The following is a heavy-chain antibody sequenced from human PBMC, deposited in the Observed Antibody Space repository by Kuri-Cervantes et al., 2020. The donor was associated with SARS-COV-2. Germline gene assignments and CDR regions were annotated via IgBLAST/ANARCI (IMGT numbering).Heavy chain of an antibody. J-gene: IGHJ3*02. V-gene: IGHV3-30*04. CDR2: ISYDGSNK. Sequence: GESLKISCAASGFTFSGSAMHWVRQAPGKGLEWVAVISYDGSNKYYADSVKGRFTISRDNSKNTLYLQMNSLRAEDTAVYYCANPYYYDSSGYYFSGAFDIWGQGTMVTVSS. D-gene: IGHD3-22*01. CDR1: GFTFSGSA. CDR3: ANPYYYDSSGYYFSGAFDI.